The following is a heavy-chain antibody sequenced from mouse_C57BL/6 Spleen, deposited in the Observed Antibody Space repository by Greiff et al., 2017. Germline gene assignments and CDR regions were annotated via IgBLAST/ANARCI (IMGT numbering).Heavy chain of an antibody. CDR2: IDPSDSYT. CDR1: GYTFTSYW. D-gene: IGHD2-1*01. J-gene: IGHJ2*01. V-gene: IGHV1-69*01. Sequence: VQLQQPGAELVMPGASVKLSCKASGYTFTSYWMHWVKQRPGQGLEWIGEIDPSDSYTNYNQKFKGKSTLTVDKSSSTAYMQLSSLTSEDSAVYYCARGDIGNYVGDYWGQGTTLTVSS. CDR3: ARGDIGNYVGDY.